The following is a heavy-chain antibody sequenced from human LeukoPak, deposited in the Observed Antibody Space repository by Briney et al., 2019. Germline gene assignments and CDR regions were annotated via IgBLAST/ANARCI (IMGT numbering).Heavy chain of an antibody. CDR3: ASSQYGSGSSAFDY. CDR2: INPSGGST. CDR1: GYTFTNYY. J-gene: IGHJ4*02. Sequence: ASVKVSCKASGYTFTNYYMHWVRQAPGQGLEWMGIINPSGGSTNYAQTFQGRVTMTRDTSTSTVYMELSSLRLEDTAVYYCASSQYGSGSSAFDYWGQGTLVTVSS. D-gene: IGHD3-10*01. V-gene: IGHV1-46*01.